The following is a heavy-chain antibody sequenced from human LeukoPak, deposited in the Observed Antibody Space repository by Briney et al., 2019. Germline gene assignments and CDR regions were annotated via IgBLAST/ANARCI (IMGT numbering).Heavy chain of an antibody. D-gene: IGHD3-16*01. Sequence: GGSLRLSCAASGFTFSSYAMSWVRQAPGKGLEWVSAISDSGGSTYYADSVKGRFTIPRDNSKNTLYLQMNSLRAEDTAVYYCAKDLGYYFDYWGQGTLVTVSS. CDR1: GFTFSSYA. CDR3: AKDLGYYFDY. CDR2: ISDSGGST. J-gene: IGHJ4*02. V-gene: IGHV3-23*01.